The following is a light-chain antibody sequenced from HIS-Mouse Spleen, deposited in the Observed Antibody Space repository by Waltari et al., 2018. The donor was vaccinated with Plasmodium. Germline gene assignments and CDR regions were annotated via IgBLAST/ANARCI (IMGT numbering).Light chain of an antibody. V-gene: IGKV3-15*01. CDR1: QSVSSN. Sequence: EIVMTHSPATLSVSPRERATLSCRASQSVSSNLAWSQQKPGQAPRLLIYGASTRATGIPARFSGSGSGTEFTLTISSMQSEDFAVYYCQQYNNWPPYTFGQGTKLEIK. CDR3: QQYNNWPPYT. CDR2: GAS. J-gene: IGKJ2*01.